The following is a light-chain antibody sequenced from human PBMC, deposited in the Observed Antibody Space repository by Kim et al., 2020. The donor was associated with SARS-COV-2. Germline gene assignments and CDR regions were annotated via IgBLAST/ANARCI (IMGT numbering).Light chain of an antibody. Sequence: LSPGERVTLSSRASQSIGRSLAWYQQTPGQPPRLLIYDVSNRATGCPARISGGGSGTDFTLTISSLEPEDFAVYYCQHRSRWPLTFGGGTKVDIK. J-gene: IGKJ4*01. CDR2: DVS. V-gene: IGKV3-11*01. CDR1: QSIGRS. CDR3: QHRSRWPLT.